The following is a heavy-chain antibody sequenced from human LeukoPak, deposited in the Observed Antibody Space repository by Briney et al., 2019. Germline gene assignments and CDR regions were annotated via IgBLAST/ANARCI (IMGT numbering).Heavy chain of an antibody. V-gene: IGHV3-21*01. CDR2: ISSSSSYI. CDR3: ARAVYGTTDFDH. D-gene: IGHD1-7*01. J-gene: IGHJ4*02. Sequence: GGSLRLSCAASGFTFSSYSMNWVRQAPGKGLEWVSSISSSSSYIYYADSVKGRFTISRDNAKNSLYLQMNSLRAEDTAAYYCARAVYGTTDFDHWGQGTLVTVSS. CDR1: GFTFSSYS.